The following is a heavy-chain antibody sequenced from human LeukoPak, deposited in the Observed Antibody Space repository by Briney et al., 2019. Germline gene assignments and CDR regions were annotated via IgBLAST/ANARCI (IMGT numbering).Heavy chain of an antibody. Sequence: GGSLRLSCVASGLTFSNQWMSWLRQAPGKGLDCVATINEDGSGKYYVDSVKGRFTISRDNAKNSVYLQMNSLRVEDTAVYYCARGCGHYWGQGILVSVSA. J-gene: IGHJ4*02. CDR3: ARGCGHY. D-gene: IGHD3-3*01. V-gene: IGHV3-7*04. CDR2: INEDGSGK. CDR1: GLTFSNQW.